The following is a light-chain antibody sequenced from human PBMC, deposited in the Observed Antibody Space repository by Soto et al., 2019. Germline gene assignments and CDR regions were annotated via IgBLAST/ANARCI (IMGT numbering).Light chain of an antibody. Sequence: DIVMTQSPDALAVSLGERATINCKSSQSLLYSSNNKNYLAWYQQRPGQPPKLLIYWASTRESGVPDRVSGSGSETDFPLAISSLQAEDVAVYSCQQYYSAPPMYPFGQGTKLEI. CDR3: QQYYSAPPMYP. CDR1: QSLLYSSNNKNY. CDR2: WAS. V-gene: IGKV4-1*01. J-gene: IGKJ2*01.